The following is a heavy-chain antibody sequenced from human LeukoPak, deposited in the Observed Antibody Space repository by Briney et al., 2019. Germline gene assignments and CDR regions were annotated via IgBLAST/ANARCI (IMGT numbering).Heavy chain of an antibody. D-gene: IGHD3-22*01. CDR1: GYTFTSYG. J-gene: IGHJ4*02. Sequence: ASVKVSCKASGYTFTSYGISWVRQAPGHGLEWMGWISTYNGNTNYAQKLQGRVTMTTDTSTSTAYMELRSLRSDDTAVYYCARVVSGYYRGDHWGQGTLVTVSS. CDR2: ISTYNGNT. CDR3: ARVVSGYYRGDH. V-gene: IGHV1-18*01.